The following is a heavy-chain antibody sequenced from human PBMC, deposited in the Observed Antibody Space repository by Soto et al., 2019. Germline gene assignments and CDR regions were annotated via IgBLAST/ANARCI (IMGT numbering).Heavy chain of an antibody. V-gene: IGHV3-23*01. CDR2: ISGSGADT. Sequence: PVGSLRLSGAPSGFIFSNYAMSWVRQARGKGLEWVSAISGSGADTYYTESVKGRFTISRDNFKNTLYLPMNSLRAEDTAVYYCAKDTGRGGGSVFDYWGQGTLVTVSS. CDR3: AKDTGRGGGSVFDY. J-gene: IGHJ4*02. D-gene: IGHD2-15*01. CDR1: GFIFSNYA.